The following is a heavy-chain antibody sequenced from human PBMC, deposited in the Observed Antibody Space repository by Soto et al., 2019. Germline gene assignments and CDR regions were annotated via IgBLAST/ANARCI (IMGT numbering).Heavy chain of an antibody. CDR3: ARTTYYSGSGTYKPFDY. Sequence: QVQLQESGPGLVRPSQTLSLTCTVSGGSIGSGGYYWSWIRQHPGKGMEWIGFIYYSGSAYYNPSLKSRVNISVDTSKNQFSLRLNSVTAADTAVYYCARTTYYSGSGTYKPFDYWGQGTLVTVYS. J-gene: IGHJ4*02. CDR2: IYYSGSA. CDR1: GGSIGSGGYY. V-gene: IGHV4-31*03. D-gene: IGHD3-10*01.